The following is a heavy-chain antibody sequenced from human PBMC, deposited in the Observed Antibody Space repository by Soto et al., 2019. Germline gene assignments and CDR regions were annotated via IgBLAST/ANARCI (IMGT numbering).Heavy chain of an antibody. D-gene: IGHD3-16*01. J-gene: IGHJ4*02. CDR2: ISAYNVNT. CDR3: AGDAGVSGELYY. CDR1: GYTFTSYG. V-gene: IGHV1-18*01. Sequence: QVQLVQSGAEVKKPGASVKVSCKASGYTFTSYGISWVRQPPGQGLEWMGWISAYNVNTNEAQKLQGRATMTTDTSTTTAYLELRSLRSDDTAVYYCAGDAGVSGELYYWGQGTLVTVSS.